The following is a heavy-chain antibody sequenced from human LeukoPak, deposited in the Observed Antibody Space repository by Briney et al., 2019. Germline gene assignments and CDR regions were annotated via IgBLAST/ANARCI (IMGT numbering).Heavy chain of an antibody. J-gene: IGHJ4*02. CDR2: ISYDGSNK. CDR1: GFTSGGDG. CDR3: AEDRDIVVVQAAIRQGLDY. V-gene: IGHV3-30*18. Sequence: GRSLRLSYAASGFTSGGDGMRWVRQAPGKGLEWVAVISYDGSNKYYADYVKGRFTISRDNSKNTLYLQMNSLRAEDTAVYYCAEDRDIVVVQAAIRQGLDYGGRGTLVTVSS. D-gene: IGHD2-2*01.